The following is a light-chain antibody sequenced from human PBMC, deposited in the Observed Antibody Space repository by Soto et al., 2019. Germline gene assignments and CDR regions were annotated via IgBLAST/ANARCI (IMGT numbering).Light chain of an antibody. Sequence: DIQMTQSPSSLSASVGDSVTITCRASQGIGNALGWYQQKPGKPPKVLIYGASTLHSGVPSRFSGCGSGTEFTLTISSLQPEDFGTYYCQQVKSYPRTFGAGTKVDIK. CDR2: GAS. CDR1: QGIGNA. V-gene: IGKV1-17*01. J-gene: IGKJ4*01. CDR3: QQVKSYPRT.